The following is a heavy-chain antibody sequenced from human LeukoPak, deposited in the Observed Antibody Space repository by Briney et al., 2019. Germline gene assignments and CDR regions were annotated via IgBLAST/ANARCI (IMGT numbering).Heavy chain of an antibody. CDR2: IWYDGSNK. Sequence: GGSLRLSCAASGFTFSSYGMHWVRQAPGQGLEWVAVIWYDGSNKYYADSVKGRFTISRDNSKNTLYVQMNSLRAEDTAVYYCAKDGQYSAPDCWGQGTLVTVSS. CDR3: AKDGQYSAPDC. V-gene: IGHV3-33*06. D-gene: IGHD5-12*01. J-gene: IGHJ4*02. CDR1: GFTFSSYG.